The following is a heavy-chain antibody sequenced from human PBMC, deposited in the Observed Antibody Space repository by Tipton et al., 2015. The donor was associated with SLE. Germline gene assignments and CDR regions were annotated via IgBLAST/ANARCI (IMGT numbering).Heavy chain of an antibody. Sequence: SLRLSCEASGFTFSSYSMNWVRQAPGKGLEWVSYISSSSSTIYYADSVKGGLTISRDNAKNSLYLQMNSLRAEDTAVYYCAIDEYSWDFDYWGQGTLVTVSS. CDR2: ISSSSSTI. D-gene: IGHD2-15*01. J-gene: IGHJ4*02. V-gene: IGHV3-48*01. CDR1: GFTFSSYS. CDR3: AIDEYSWDFDY.